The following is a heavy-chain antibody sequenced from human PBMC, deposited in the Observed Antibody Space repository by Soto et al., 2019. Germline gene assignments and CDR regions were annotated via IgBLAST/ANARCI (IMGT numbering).Heavy chain of an antibody. D-gene: IGHD3-10*01. J-gene: IGHJ6*02. Sequence: QPGGSLRLSCAASGFTFSDFEMNWVRQAPGKGLEWVAYISSGGNTIHYADSVRGRVTISRDNAKNSLSLQMSSLRAEDTGVYYCASSMARGRNYFNYGMDVWGQGTTVTVSS. CDR1: GFTFSDFE. CDR3: ASSMARGRNYFNYGMDV. V-gene: IGHV3-48*03. CDR2: ISSGGNTI.